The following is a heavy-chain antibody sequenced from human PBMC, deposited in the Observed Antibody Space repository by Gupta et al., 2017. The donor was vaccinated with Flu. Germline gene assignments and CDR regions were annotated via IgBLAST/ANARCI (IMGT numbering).Heavy chain of an antibody. V-gene: IGHV1-69*01. J-gene: IGHJ6*02. Sequence: GGIIPIFGTANYAQKFQGRVTITADESTSTAYMELSSLRSEDTAVYYCARDGDIVVVPAATASIYYYYGMDVWGQGTTVTVSS. D-gene: IGHD2-2*01. CDR3: ARDGDIVVVPAATASIYYYYGMDV. CDR2: IIPIFGTA.